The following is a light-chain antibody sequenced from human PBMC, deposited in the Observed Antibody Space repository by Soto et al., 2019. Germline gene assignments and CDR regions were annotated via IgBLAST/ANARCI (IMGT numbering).Light chain of an antibody. CDR1: ESITNR. Sequence: DIQMTQSPSTLSASVGDRVTITCRASESITNRVAWYQQRPGKDPKVLIYDDSNLESGVPSRFSGSGYGTEFTLSITSLQPDDFATYWCQHYGGLWTFGQGTKVDIK. CDR2: DDS. V-gene: IGKV1-5*01. J-gene: IGKJ1*01. CDR3: QHYGGLWT.